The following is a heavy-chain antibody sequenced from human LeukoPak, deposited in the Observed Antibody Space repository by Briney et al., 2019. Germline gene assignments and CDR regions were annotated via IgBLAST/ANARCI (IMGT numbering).Heavy chain of an antibody. J-gene: IGHJ4*02. V-gene: IGHV4-34*01. CDR1: GGSFSGYY. D-gene: IGHD3-3*01. CDR3: ARTGDWSGYHRYYFDY. CDR2: INHSGST. Sequence: SETLSLTCAVYGGSFSGYYWSWIRQPPGKGLEWIGEINHSGSTNYNPSLKSRVTITVDTSKNQFSLKLSSVTAADTAVYYCARTGDWSGYHRYYFDYWGQGTLVTVPS.